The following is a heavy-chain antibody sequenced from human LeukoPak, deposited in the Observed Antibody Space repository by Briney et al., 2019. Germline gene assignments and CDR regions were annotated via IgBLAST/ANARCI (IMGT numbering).Heavy chain of an antibody. CDR2: IYTSGST. Sequence: SKTLSLTCTVSGGSISSGSYYWSWVRQPAGKGLEWIGRIYTSGSTDYNPSLKSRVTISVDTSRNQFSLKLTSVTAADTAVYYCAVSSSTADFDPWGQGTLVTVSS. J-gene: IGHJ5*02. D-gene: IGHD6-6*01. V-gene: IGHV4-61*02. CDR3: AVSSSTADFDP. CDR1: GGSISSGSYY.